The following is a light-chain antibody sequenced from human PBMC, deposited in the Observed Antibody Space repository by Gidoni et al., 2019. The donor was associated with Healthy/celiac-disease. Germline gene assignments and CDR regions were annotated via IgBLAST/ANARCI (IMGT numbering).Light chain of an antibody. CDR1: SSNIGNNY. Sequence: QSVLTQPPSVSAAPGQKVTISCSGSSSNIGNNYVSWYQQLPGTAPKLLIYDNNKRPSGIPDRFPGSKSGTSATLGITGLLSGDEADYYCGTWDSSLSAVVFGGGTKLTVL. CDR2: DNN. J-gene: IGLJ2*01. CDR3: GTWDSSLSAVV. V-gene: IGLV1-51*01.